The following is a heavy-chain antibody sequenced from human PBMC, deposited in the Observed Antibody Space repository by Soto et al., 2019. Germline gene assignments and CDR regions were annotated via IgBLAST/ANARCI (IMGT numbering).Heavy chain of an antibody. CDR3: ARGWGLDP. CDR2: IKQDGSEK. V-gene: IGHV3-7*04. Sequence: EVQLVESGGGLVQPGGSLRLSCAASGFTLNSYWMTWVRQAPGKGLEWVANIKQDGSEKYYVDSVKGRFTISRDNAKNSLYLQMNSLRAADTAVYYCARGWGLDPWGQGTLVTVSS. J-gene: IGHJ5*02. D-gene: IGHD1-26*01. CDR1: GFTLNSYW.